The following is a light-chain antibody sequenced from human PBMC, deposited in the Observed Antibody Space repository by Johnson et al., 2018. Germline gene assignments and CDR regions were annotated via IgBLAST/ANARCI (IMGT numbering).Light chain of an antibody. J-gene: IGLJ1*01. Sequence: QSVLTQPPSVSAAPGQKVTISCSGSSSNIGNNYVSWYQQFPGTAPKLLIYENNKRPSGIPDRFSGSKSGTSATLGITGLQTVDEADYYCGTWDSSLSAGNVFGTGTKVTVL. CDR3: GTWDSSLSAGNV. V-gene: IGLV1-51*02. CDR1: SSNIGNNY. CDR2: ENN.